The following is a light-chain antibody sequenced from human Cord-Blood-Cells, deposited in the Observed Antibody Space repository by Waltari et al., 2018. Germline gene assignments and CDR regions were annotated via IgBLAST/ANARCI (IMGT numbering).Light chain of an antibody. J-gene: IGLJ3*02. CDR1: SSDVGSYNL. CDR2: EGS. V-gene: IGLV2-23*01. CDR3: CSYAGSSTWV. Sequence: QSALTQPASVSGSPGQSITISCTGTSSDVGSYNLVSWYQQHPGKAPKLMIYEGSKRPSGVFNRFAGSKSDSAVSLTICGLQAEDEADYYCCSYAGSSTWVFGGGPKLTVL.